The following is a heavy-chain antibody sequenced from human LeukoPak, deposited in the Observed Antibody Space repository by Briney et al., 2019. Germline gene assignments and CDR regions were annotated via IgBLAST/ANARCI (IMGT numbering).Heavy chain of an antibody. CDR2: ISRRDDYT. CDR3: ANDYRSGSFHDF. Sequence: PGGSLRLSCAASGFAFSSYAMSWVRQPPGKGLEWVSVISRRDDYTYYADSVKGRFTISRENSKNTLYLTMNTLRAEDTAVYYCANDYRSGSFHDFWGQGTLVTVSS. J-gene: IGHJ4*02. V-gene: IGHV3-23*01. D-gene: IGHD3-10*01. CDR1: GFAFSSYA.